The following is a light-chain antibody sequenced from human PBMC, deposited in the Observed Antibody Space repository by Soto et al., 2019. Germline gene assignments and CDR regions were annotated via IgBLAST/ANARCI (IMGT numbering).Light chain of an antibody. CDR3: QHYGGMWA. CDR2: DAS. V-gene: IGKV1-5*01. CDR1: QSISSW. Sequence: DIQMTQSPSTLSASVGDRVTITCRASQSISSWLAWYQQKPGEAPKLLIYDASNLESGVPSRFSGSGSGTEFILTISSLQPDDFATYCCQHYGGMWAFGQGTKVDIK. J-gene: IGKJ1*01.